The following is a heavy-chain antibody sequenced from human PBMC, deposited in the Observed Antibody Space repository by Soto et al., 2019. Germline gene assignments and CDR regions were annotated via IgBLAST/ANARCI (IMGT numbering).Heavy chain of an antibody. V-gene: IGHV3-23*01. CDR1: GFSFSSYG. D-gene: IGHD2-15*01. CDR3: AKDRIAVIAALPFDS. Sequence: GGSLRLSCAASGFSFSSYGLSWVRQAPGKGLEWVSGIGGGGFSTYYADSVKGRFTISRDNSKTTLYLQMNSLRAEDTAVYYCAKDRIAVIAALPFDSWGQGTLVTVSS. CDR2: IGGGGFST. J-gene: IGHJ4*02.